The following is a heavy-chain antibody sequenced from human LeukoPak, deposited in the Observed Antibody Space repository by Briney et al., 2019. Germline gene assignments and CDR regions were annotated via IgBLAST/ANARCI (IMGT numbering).Heavy chain of an antibody. CDR2: IIETGASP. CDR3: ARRGAGSGGLDY. CDR1: GFSFSLYA. J-gene: IGHJ4*02. D-gene: IGHD6-19*01. V-gene: IGHV3-23*01. Sequence: PGGSLRLSCAASGFSFSLYATNWVRQAPGKGLEWVSTIIETGASPYYADSVRGRFTVSRDSSKNMFYLQMNSLRAEDTAIYYCARRGAGSGGLDYWGQGTLVTVSS.